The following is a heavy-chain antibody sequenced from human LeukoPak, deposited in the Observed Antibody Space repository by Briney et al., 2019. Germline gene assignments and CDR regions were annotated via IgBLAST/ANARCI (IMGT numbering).Heavy chain of an antibody. Sequence: GGALRLSCAASGVTFSSYDMHWVRQAPGKGLEWVALIWYDGSNKYYADSVKGRFTISRDNSRNTLYLQMNSLRAEDTAVYYCARDRSGTFDYWGQGTLVTVSS. CDR2: IWYDGSNK. J-gene: IGHJ4*02. D-gene: IGHD2-15*01. V-gene: IGHV3-33*01. CDR3: ARDRSGTFDY. CDR1: GVTFSSYD.